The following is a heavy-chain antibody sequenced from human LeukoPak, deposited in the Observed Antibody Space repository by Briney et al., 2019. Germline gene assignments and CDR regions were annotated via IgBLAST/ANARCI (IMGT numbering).Heavy chain of an antibody. CDR1: GFTFSSYS. J-gene: IGHJ3*02. D-gene: IGHD2-21*02. V-gene: IGHV3-21*01. CDR2: ISSSSYI. CDR3: ARDCGGDCPYAFDI. Sequence: GGSLRLSCAASGFTFSSYSMNWVRQAPGKGLEWVSSISSSSYIYYADSVKGRFTISRDNAKNSLYLQMNSLRAEDTAVYYCARDCGGDCPYAFDIWGQGTMVTVSS.